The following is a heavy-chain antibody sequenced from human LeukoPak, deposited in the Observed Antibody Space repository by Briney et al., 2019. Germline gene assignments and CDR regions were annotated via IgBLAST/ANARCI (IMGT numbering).Heavy chain of an antibody. Sequence: PGGSLRLSCAASGFTFSSYWMSWVRQAPGKGLEWVANIKPDGSEKYYVDSVKGRFTISRDNAKNSLYLQMNSLRAADTAVYYCARDSSGDFWSSYGYYYGMDVWGQGTTVTVSS. CDR2: IKPDGSEK. CDR3: ARDSSGDFWSSYGYYYGMDV. D-gene: IGHD3-3*01. CDR1: GFTFSSYW. V-gene: IGHV3-7*01. J-gene: IGHJ6*02.